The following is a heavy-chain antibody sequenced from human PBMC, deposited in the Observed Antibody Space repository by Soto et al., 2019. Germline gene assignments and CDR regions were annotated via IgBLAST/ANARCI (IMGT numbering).Heavy chain of an antibody. D-gene: IGHD6-13*01. CDR3: ARNPGYSSSWYVVYYYYGMDV. Sequence: SDTLSLTCAVYGGSFSGYYWSWIRQPPGKGLEWIGEINHSGSTNYNPSLKSRVTISVDTSKNQFSLKLSSVTAADTAVYYCARNPGYSSSWYVVYYYYGMDVWGQGTTVT. J-gene: IGHJ6*02. V-gene: IGHV4-34*01. CDR2: INHSGST. CDR1: GGSFSGYY.